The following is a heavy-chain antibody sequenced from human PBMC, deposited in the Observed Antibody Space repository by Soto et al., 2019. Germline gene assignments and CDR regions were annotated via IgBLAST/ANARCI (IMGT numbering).Heavy chain of an antibody. CDR2: IYYSGST. CDR1: SGSISSSNW. CDR3: GRLEGLATISYYFDY. J-gene: IGHJ4*02. Sequence: PSETLSLTCAVSSGSISSSNWWSWVRQPPGKGLEWIGEIYYSGSTNYNPSLESRVTISVDKSKNQFSLKLMSLSAADTAVYYCGRLEGLATISYYFDYWGQGALVTVSS. V-gene: IGHV4-4*02. D-gene: IGHD3-9*01.